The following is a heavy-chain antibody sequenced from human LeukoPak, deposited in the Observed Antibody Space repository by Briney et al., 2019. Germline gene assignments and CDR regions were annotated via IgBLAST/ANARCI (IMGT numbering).Heavy chain of an antibody. CDR3: ARGDYGGNSDY. V-gene: IGHV1-2*04. J-gene: IGHJ4*02. D-gene: IGHD4-23*01. CDR2: INTSGGGT. CDR1: GYIFTGYY. Sequence: ASVKVSCKASGYIFTGYYMHWVRQAPGQGLEYMGWINTSGGGTNFAQKFQDWVTMTRDTSINTAYMELRRLRSDDTAVYYCARGDYGGNSDYWGRGTLVTVSS.